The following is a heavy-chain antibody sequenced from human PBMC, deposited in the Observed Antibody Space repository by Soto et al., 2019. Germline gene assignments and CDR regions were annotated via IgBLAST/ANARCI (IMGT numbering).Heavy chain of an antibody. V-gene: IGHV3-23*01. J-gene: IGHJ4*02. CDR1: GFTFSSYA. CDR3: LKGVIGVLITGPFDY. D-gene: IGHD3-22*01. CDR2: ISGSGSNT. Sequence: PGGSLRLSCAASGFTFSSYAMTWVRQAPGKGLEWVSAISGSGSNTHYAESVNGRFTISRDTSNNTLYLQMHSLRAEDTAVYYCLKGVIGVLITGPFDYWYPGILV.